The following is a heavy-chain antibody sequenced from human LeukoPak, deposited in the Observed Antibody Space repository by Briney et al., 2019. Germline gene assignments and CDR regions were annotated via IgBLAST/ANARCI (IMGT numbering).Heavy chain of an antibody. D-gene: IGHD3-10*01. CDR1: GYTFTSYY. Sequence: ASVKVSCKASGYTFTSYYMHWVRQAPGQGLEWMGIINPSGGSTSYAQKFQGRVTMTRDTSTSTVYMELSSLRPEDTAVYYCARDSWSDPRGVTPYYYMDVWGKGTTVTISS. V-gene: IGHV1-46*01. J-gene: IGHJ6*03. CDR3: ARDSWSDPRGVTPYYYMDV. CDR2: INPSGGST.